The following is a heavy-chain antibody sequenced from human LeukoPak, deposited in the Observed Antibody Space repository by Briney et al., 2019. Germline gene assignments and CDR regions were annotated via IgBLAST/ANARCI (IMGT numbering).Heavy chain of an antibody. CDR1: GLSSSGYA. J-gene: IGHJ4*02. D-gene: IGHD6-13*01. V-gene: IGHV3-23*01. Sequence: GGSLRLSCAASGLSSSGYAMGWVRQAPGKGLEWVSAITGGDYTDYADSVKGRFTISRDNSKNTLYLQMNSLRAEDTAVYYCAKNVRALAAADFDYWGQGTLVTVSS. CDR3: AKNVRALAAADFDY. CDR2: ITGGDYT.